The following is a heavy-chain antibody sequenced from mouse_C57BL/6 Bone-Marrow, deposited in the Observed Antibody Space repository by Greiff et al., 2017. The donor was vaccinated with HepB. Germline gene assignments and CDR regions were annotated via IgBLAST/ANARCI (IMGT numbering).Heavy chain of an antibody. Sequence: QVQLQQPGAELVMPGASVKLSCKASGYNFTSYWMHWVKQRPGQGLEWIGEIDPSDSYTKYNQKFKGKSTLTVDKSSSTAYMQISSLPSEDSAVYYCARGGGWLLAGFAYWGQGTLVTVSA. CDR3: ARGGGWLLAGFAY. J-gene: IGHJ3*01. CDR2: IDPSDSYT. D-gene: IGHD2-3*01. CDR1: GYNFTSYW. V-gene: IGHV1-69*01.